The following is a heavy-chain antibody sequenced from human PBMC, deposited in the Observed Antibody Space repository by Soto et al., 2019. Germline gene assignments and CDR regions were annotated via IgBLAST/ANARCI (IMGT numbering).Heavy chain of an antibody. CDR3: AKALGELSPESFDY. D-gene: IGHD3-16*02. Sequence: QVQLVESGGGVVQPGRSLRLSCAASGFTFSSYATHWVRQAPGKGLEWVAIMSYDGNNQYYADSVKGRFTISRDNFKNTLYLQMNSLRAEDTAVYYCAKALGELSPESFDYWGQGILVTVS. J-gene: IGHJ4*02. CDR1: GFTFSSYA. V-gene: IGHV3-30*18. CDR2: MSYDGNNQ.